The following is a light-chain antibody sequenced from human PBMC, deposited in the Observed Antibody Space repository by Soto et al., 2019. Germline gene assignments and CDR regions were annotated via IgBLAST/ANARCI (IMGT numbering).Light chain of an antibody. Sequence: QSALTQPASVSGSPGQSITISCTGTSSDVGGYNYVSWYQQHPGKAPKLMIYDVSNRPSGFSNSFSGSKSGNTASLTISGLQAEDEDDDYCSSYTSSSTPVVFGGGTKLTVL. CDR3: SSYTSSSTPVV. V-gene: IGLV2-14*01. CDR1: SSDVGGYNY. CDR2: DVS. J-gene: IGLJ2*01.